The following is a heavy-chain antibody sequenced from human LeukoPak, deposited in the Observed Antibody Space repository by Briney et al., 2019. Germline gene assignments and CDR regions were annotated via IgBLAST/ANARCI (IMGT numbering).Heavy chain of an antibody. J-gene: IGHJ4*02. Sequence: ASVKVSCKASGYTFTDYWIHWVRQAPGQGLEWMGCMNPDSGVTGYAQRFQGRVTMTRDTSICTAYMELSSLRSDDTAVYYCARDPGYLQADYWGQGTLVTVPS. D-gene: IGHD2-15*01. V-gene: IGHV1-2*02. CDR3: ARDPGYLQADY. CDR2: MNPDSGVT. CDR1: GYTFTDYW.